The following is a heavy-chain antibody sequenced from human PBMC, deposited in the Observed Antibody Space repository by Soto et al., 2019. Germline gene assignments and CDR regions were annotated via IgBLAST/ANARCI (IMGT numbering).Heavy chain of an antibody. CDR1: GYTFTSYA. D-gene: IGHD2-15*01. CDR3: ARSNIVDY. V-gene: IGHV1-3*01. CDR2: INAGNGKT. J-gene: IGHJ4*02. Sequence: QVQLVQSGAEVKKPGASVKVSCKASGYTFTSYAMHWVRQAPGQRLEWMGWINAGNGKTKYSQKFQGRVTITRDTSASTTYMELSSLRSEDTAVYYCARSNIVDYWGKGTLVTVSS.